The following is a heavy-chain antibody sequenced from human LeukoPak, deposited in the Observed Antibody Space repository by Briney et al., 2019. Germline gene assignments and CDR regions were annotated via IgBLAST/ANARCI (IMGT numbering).Heavy chain of an antibody. J-gene: IGHJ3*01. D-gene: IGHD3-16*01. Sequence: GGSLRLSCAASGFTFSRFEMNWVRQAPGKGLEWVPYISVSGGTIYYADSVKGRFTISRDNAKNSLYLQMNSLRAEDTAVYYCARVRSLGAFDFSGQGTMVTVSS. CDR3: ARVRSLGAFDF. V-gene: IGHV3-48*03. CDR1: GFTFSRFE. CDR2: ISVSGGTI.